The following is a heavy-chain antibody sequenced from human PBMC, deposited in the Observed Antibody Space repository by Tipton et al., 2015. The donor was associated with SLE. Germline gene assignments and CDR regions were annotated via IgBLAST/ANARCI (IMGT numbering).Heavy chain of an antibody. D-gene: IGHD1-1*01. Sequence: TLSLTCAVSGGSISSGGYSWSWIRQPPGKGLEWIGFMYHSGSTHYNPSLQSRVAISVDKSKNQFSLKLSSVTAADTAVYYCGRANGNWNFDLWGRGTLVTVSS. CDR2: MYHSGST. CDR3: GRANGNWNFDL. J-gene: IGHJ2*01. CDR1: GGSISSGGYS. V-gene: IGHV4-30-2*01.